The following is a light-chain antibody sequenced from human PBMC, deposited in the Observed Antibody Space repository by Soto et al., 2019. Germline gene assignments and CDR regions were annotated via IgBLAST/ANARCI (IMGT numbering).Light chain of an antibody. Sequence: QSVLTQPPSVSAAPGQKVSISCSGSSSNIGNNFVSWYQQFPGKVPKLLIYDNNKRSSGFPDRFSGSRSGTSATLGITGLQTGDEADYYCVTWDNSLRAVIFGGGTKLTVL. J-gene: IGLJ2*01. CDR1: SSNIGNNF. CDR2: DNN. CDR3: VTWDNSLRAVI. V-gene: IGLV1-51*01.